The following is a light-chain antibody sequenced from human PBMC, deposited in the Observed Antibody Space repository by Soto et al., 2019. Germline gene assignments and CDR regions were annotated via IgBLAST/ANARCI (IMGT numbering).Light chain of an antibody. J-gene: IGKJ5*01. CDR1: QSIRTN. Sequence: EIVLTQSPATLSVSPGERATLSCRASQSIRTNLAWYQQKPGQAPRLLIYDASNRATGIPARFSGSGSGTDSTLTISSLEPEDFAVYYCQQRSSWPITFGQGTRLEIK. CDR3: QQRSSWPIT. V-gene: IGKV3-11*01. CDR2: DAS.